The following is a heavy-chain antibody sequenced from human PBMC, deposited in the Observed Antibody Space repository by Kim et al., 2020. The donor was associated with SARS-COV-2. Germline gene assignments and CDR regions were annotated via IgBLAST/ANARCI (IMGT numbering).Heavy chain of an antibody. CDR1: GYTFTNYA. J-gene: IGHJ4*02. V-gene: IGHV7-4-1*02. D-gene: IGHD2-2*01. Sequence: ASVKVSCKASGYTFTNYAMNWVRQAPGQGLEWMGWINTNTGNPTYAQGFTGRFVFSLDTSVSTAYLQISSLKAEDTAVYHCAREGIVVVPAATGGLDYWGQGTLVTVSS. CDR3: AREGIVVVPAATGGLDY. CDR2: INTNTGNP.